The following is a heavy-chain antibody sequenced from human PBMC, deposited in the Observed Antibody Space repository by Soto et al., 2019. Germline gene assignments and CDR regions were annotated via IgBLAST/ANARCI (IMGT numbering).Heavy chain of an antibody. CDR1: GGSISSGGYY. D-gene: IGHD3-10*01. V-gene: IGHV4-31*03. CDR2: IYYSGST. CDR3: AREPKRSGSYYNSLRGNL. J-gene: IGHJ5*02. Sequence: PSETLSLTCTVSGGSISSGGYYWSLIRQHPGKGLEWIGYIYYSGSTSYNPSLKSRVTISVDTSKNQCSLKLSSVTAADTAVYYCAREPKRSGSYYNSLRGNLWVKGTLVTVPS.